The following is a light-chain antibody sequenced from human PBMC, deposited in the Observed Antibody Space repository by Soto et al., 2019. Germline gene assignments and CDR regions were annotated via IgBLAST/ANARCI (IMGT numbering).Light chain of an antibody. CDR2: WAS. CDR1: LSVLYSSNNKNY. Sequence: DIVMTQSPDSLAVSLGERATINCKSSLSVLYSSNNKNYLAWYRQKPGQPPKLLIYWASTRESGVPDRFSGSGSGTDFTLTISSLQAEDVAVYYCQQYYSTPTFGGGTKVEIK. V-gene: IGKV4-1*01. J-gene: IGKJ4*01. CDR3: QQYYSTPT.